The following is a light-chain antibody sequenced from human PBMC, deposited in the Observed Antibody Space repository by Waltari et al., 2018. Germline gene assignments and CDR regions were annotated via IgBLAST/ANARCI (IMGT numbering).Light chain of an antibody. Sequence: SSELAQDPAMSVALGQTVRITCQGYTLRSFRTTGYQKKPGQAPVLVIYDQNNRPSGIPDRFSGSSSGNTASLTITGAQAEDEADYYCNSRDSSANLWVFGGGTKLTVL. V-gene: IGLV3-19*01. J-gene: IGLJ3*02. CDR2: DQN. CDR1: TLRSFR. CDR3: NSRDSSANLWV.